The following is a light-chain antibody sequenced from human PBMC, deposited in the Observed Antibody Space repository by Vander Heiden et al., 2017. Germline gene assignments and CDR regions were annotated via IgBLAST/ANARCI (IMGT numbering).Light chain of an antibody. CDR3: HQSYSTLPYT. CDR1: QSISSY. Sequence: DIQMTQSPSSLSASVGDRVTITCRASQSISSYLNWYQQKPGKAPKLLIYAASSLQSGVPSRFSGSGSGTDSTLTINSLQPEDFATYYCHQSYSTLPYTFGQGTKLEIK. V-gene: IGKV1-39*01. CDR2: AAS. J-gene: IGKJ2*01.